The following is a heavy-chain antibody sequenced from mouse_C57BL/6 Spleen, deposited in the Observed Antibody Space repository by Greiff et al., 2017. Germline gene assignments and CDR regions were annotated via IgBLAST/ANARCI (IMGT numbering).Heavy chain of an antibody. CDR3: AREKGFAMDY. Sequence: QVQLLQSGPELVKPGASVKISCKASGYAFSSSWMNWVQQRPGKGLEWIGWLCPGDGDINYNGTFKGRATLTAANSSRTAYMQLSSLTSEDSAVDFSAREKGFAMDYWGQGTSVTVSS. V-gene: IGHV1-82*01. J-gene: IGHJ4*01. CDR2: LCPGDGDI. CDR1: GYAFSSSW.